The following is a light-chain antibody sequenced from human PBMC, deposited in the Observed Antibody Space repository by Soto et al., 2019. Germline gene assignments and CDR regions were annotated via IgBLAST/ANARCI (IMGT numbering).Light chain of an antibody. Sequence: QSVLTQPASVSGSPGQSITISCTGTSSDVGGYNYVSWYQQHPGKAPKLMIYDVTNRPSGASNRFSGSKSGNTASLTISGIQAEDEADYYCSSYTSSSTPVVFGGGTKLTV. CDR3: SSYTSSSTPVV. V-gene: IGLV2-14*01. CDR2: DVT. CDR1: SSDVGGYNY. J-gene: IGLJ3*02.